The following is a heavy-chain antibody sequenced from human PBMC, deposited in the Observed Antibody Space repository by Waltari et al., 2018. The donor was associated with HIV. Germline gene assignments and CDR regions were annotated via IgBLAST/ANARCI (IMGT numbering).Heavy chain of an antibody. CDR1: GASLSTSNYF. V-gene: IGHV4-39*01. Sequence: HLQLQESGPGLVTPSETLPRTCPLAGASLSTSNYFCGWIRQTPGKGLECIGSIDYSGTTYYNPSLKSRVTISVDTSKNQFSLKLSSVTTEDTAVFYCARHALRVGAAYWNFDLWGRGTLVTVSS. J-gene: IGHJ2*01. D-gene: IGHD1-26*01. CDR2: IDYSGTT. CDR3: ARHALRVGAAYWNFDL.